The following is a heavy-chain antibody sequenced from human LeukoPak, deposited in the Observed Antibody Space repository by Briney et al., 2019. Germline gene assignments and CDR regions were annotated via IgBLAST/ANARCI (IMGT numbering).Heavy chain of an antibody. CDR3: AKDGGRSGILMIDY. V-gene: IGHV3-23*01. CDR2: ISGSGGST. Sequence: GGSLRLSCAASGFTFRSYAMSWVRQAPGKGLEWVSVISGSGGSTYYADSVKGRFTISRDNSKNTLYLQMNSLRAEDTAVYYCAKDGGRSGILMIDYWGQGTLVTVSS. J-gene: IGHJ4*02. CDR1: GFTFRSYA. D-gene: IGHD1-26*01.